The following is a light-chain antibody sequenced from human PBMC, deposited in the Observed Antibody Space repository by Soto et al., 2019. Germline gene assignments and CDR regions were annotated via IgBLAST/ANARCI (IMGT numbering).Light chain of an antibody. CDR2: DVS. CDR1: SSDVGGYNY. Sequence: QSALTQPGSVSGSPGQSVTISCTGTSSDVGGYNYVSWYQQLPGKVPKLIIYDVSNRPSGVSDRFSGSKSGNTASLTISGLQPEDDADYYCSSYTITSTLYVFGTGTKLTVL. J-gene: IGLJ1*01. V-gene: IGLV2-14*03. CDR3: SSYTITSTLYV.